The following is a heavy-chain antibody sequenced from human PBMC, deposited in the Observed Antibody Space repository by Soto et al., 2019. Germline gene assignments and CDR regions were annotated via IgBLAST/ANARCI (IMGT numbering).Heavy chain of an antibody. CDR1: GYSFTSYW. V-gene: IGHV5-10-1*01. Sequence: GESLKISCKGSGYSFTSYWISWVRQMPGKGLEWMGRIDPRDSYTNYSPSFQDHVTNSADKSISTAYLQWSSLKASDTDMYYFSCSVAAAGIYYYYYGMDVWGQGTTVTVSS. CDR2: IDPRDSYT. CDR3: SCSVAAAGIYYYYYGMDV. J-gene: IGHJ6*02. D-gene: IGHD6-25*01.